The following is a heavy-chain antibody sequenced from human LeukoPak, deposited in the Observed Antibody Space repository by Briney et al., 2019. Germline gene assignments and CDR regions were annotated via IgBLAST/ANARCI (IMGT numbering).Heavy chain of an antibody. D-gene: IGHD6-13*01. J-gene: IGHJ1*01. CDR2: INHSGST. CDR3: ARGRIAAAAYFQH. V-gene: IGHV4-34*01. CDR1: GGSFSGYY. Sequence: SETLSLTCAVYGGSFSGYYWSWIRQPPGKGLEWIGEINHSGSTNYNPSLKSRVTTSVDTSKNQFSLKLSSVTAADTAVYYCARGRIAAAAYFQHWGQGTLATVSS.